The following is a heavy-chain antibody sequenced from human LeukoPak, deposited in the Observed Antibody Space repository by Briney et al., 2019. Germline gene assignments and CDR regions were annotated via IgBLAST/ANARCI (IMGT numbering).Heavy chain of an antibody. CDR3: AREGSEGYLFGY. CDR2: TYYRSKWYN. D-gene: IGHD5-18*01. Sequence: SQTLSLTCGISGDSVSSSSAAWSWIRQSPSRGLEWLGRTYYRSKWYNDYAVSVKSRITINPDTSKNQFSLQLNSMTPEDTAVYYCAREGSEGYLFGYWGQGTLVTVSS. V-gene: IGHV6-1*01. CDR1: GDSVSSSSAA. J-gene: IGHJ4*02.